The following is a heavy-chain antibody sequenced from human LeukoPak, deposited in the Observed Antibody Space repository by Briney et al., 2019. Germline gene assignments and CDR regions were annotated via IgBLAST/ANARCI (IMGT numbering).Heavy chain of an antibody. V-gene: IGHV5-51*01. CDR2: IYPGDSDT. CDR3: ARSIPYGTTWYGRSDY. CDR1: GYSFTSYW. D-gene: IGHD6-13*01. J-gene: IGHJ4*02. Sequence: GESLQISCKGSGYSFTSYWIGWVRQMPGKGLEWMGIIYPGDSDTRYSPSFQGQVTISADKSISTAYLQWSSLKASDTAIYYCARSIPYGTTWYGRSDYWGQGTLVTVSS.